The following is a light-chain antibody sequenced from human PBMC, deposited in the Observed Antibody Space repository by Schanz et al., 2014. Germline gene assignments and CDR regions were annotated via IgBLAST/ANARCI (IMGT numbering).Light chain of an antibody. V-gene: IGKV3-20*01. CDR3: QQYGSSPGT. CDR2: GTT. J-gene: IGKJ1*01. Sequence: EIVLTQSPATLSLSPGERATLSCRASQSVSSYLAWYQQKPGLAPRLLIYGTTNRATGIPDRFSGSGSGTDFTLTISRLEPEDFAVYYCQQYGSSPGTFGQGTKVEVK. CDR1: QSVSSY.